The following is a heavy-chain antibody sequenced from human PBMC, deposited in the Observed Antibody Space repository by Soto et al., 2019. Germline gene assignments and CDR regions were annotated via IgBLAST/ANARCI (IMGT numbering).Heavy chain of an antibody. V-gene: IGHV4-31*03. J-gene: IGHJ4*02. CDR2: IYYSGST. CDR1: GGSSSRGGYY. Sequence: QVQLQESGPGLVKPSQTLSLTCTVSGGSSSRGGYYWNWIRQHPGKGLEWIGYIYYSGSTSYNPSLQRRVTISVDTSKNQFSLELSSVTAADTAVSYCPREPLTWGQGTLVTVSS. CDR3: PREPLT.